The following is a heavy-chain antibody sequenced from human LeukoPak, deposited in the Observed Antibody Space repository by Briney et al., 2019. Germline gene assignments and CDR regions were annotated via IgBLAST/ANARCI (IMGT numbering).Heavy chain of an antibody. D-gene: IGHD3-3*02. CDR2: IDPSDSYT. CDR3: ARPGGTIRKIDDAFDI. V-gene: IGHV5-10-1*01. Sequence: PGESLRISCQGSGYSFTSYWISWVRQMPGKGLEWMGRIDPSDSYTNYSPSFQGHVTISADKSISTAYLQWSSLKASDTAMYYCARPGGTIRKIDDAFDIWGQGTMVTVSS. J-gene: IGHJ3*02. CDR1: GYSFTSYW.